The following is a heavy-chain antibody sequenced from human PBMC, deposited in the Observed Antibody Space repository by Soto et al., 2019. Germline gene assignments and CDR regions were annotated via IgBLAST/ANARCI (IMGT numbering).Heavy chain of an antibody. D-gene: IGHD5-12*01. J-gene: IGHJ6*01. CDR3: AKPGSGYDYFYYYGMDV. V-gene: IGHV3-30*18. Sequence: QVQLVESGGGVVQPGRSLRLSCAASGFTFSSYGMHWVRQAPGKGLEWVAVISYDGSNKYYADSVKGRFTISRDNSKNTLYLQMNSLRAEDTAVYYCAKPGSGYDYFYYYGMDVW. CDR2: ISYDGSNK. CDR1: GFTFSSYG.